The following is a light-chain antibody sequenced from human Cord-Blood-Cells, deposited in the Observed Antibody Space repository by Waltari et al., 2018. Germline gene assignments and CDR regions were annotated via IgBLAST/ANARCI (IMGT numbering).Light chain of an antibody. CDR1: TAAVTSGYY. Sequence: QTVVTQEPSLTVSPVGTVTLTCASSTAAVTSGYYPNWFQQKPGKAPRALIYSTSNNHSWAPARFSGSLLGGKAALTLSGVQPEDEAEYYCLLYYGGAVVFGGGTKLTVL. CDR2: STS. CDR3: LLYYGGAVV. J-gene: IGLJ2*01. V-gene: IGLV7-43*01.